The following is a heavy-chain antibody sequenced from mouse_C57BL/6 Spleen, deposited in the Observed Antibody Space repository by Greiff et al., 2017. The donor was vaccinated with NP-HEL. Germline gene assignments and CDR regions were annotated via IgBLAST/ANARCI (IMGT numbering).Heavy chain of an antibody. D-gene: IGHD1-1*01. Sequence: VQLQQSGPELVKPGASVKISCKASGYSFTGYYMNWVKQSPEKSLEWIGEINPSTGGTTYNQKFKAKATLTVDKSSSTAYMQLKSLTSEDSAVYYCARWSTTVVAYYYYAMDYWGQGTSVTVSS. J-gene: IGHJ4*01. CDR1: GYSFTGYY. CDR3: ARWSTTVVAYYYYAMDY. V-gene: IGHV1-42*01. CDR2: INPSTGGT.